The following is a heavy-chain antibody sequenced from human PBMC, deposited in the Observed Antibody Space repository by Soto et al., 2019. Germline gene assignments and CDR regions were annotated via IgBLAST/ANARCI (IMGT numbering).Heavy chain of an antibody. D-gene: IGHD4-4*01. Sequence: QVQLQESGPGLVKPSETLSLTCVVSGGSISSYYWSWIRQPPGEGLECIGPIYYSGNTKYNPSLESRVTISVDLSKNQFSLNLRAVTAADTAVYYCARATNDYNYHYYGLDVWGQGTTVTVSS. CDR1: GGSISSYY. J-gene: IGHJ6*02. CDR2: IYYSGNT. CDR3: ARATNDYNYHYYGLDV. V-gene: IGHV4-59*01.